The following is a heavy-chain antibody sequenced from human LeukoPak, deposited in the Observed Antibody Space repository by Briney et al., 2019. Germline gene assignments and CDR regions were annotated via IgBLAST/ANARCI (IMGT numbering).Heavy chain of an antibody. D-gene: IGHD2-15*01. CDR1: GYSFTTYW. CDR3: ARQAWASDGDSNPLDY. Sequence: GESLKISCKGSGYSFTTYWIGWVRQMPGKGLEWMGIIYPGDSDTRYSPSFQGQVTISADTSIRTAYLQWSSLKASDTAMYYCARQAWASDGDSNPLDYWGQGTLVSVSS. J-gene: IGHJ4*02. V-gene: IGHV5-51*01. CDR2: IYPGDSDT.